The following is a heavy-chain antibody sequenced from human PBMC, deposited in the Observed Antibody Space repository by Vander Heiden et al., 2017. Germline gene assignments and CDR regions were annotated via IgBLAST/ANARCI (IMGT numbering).Heavy chain of an antibody. J-gene: IGHJ2*01. Sequence: QITLKESGPTLVKPTQTLTLTCTFSGFSLMTSGVGVGWLRQPPGKAPEWLALIYWNDLKRYSPSLNNRLFITMDTSKDQVVLTMTNMDPLDTATYYCAYHYWFFHVWGRGTRSTVSS. CDR1: GFSLMTSGVG. CDR3: AYHYWFFHV. CDR2: IYWNDLK. V-gene: IGHV2-5*01.